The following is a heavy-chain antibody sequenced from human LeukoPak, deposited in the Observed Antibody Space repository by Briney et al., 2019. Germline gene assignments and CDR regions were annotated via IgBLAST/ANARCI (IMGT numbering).Heavy chain of an antibody. D-gene: IGHD3-10*01. Sequence: PGGSLRLSCAASVFTFSSYAMSWVRQAPGKGLEWVSAISGSGGSTCYADSVKGRFTISRDNSKNTLYLQMNSLRAEDTAVYYCAKEGQRSSGSYYVYWGQGTLVTVSS. J-gene: IGHJ4*02. V-gene: IGHV3-23*01. CDR2: ISGSGGST. CDR3: AKEGQRSSGSYYVY. CDR1: VFTFSSYA.